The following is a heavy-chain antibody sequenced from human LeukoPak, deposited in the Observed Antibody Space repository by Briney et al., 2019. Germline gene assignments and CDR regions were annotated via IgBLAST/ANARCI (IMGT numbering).Heavy chain of an antibody. CDR2: ISSNGGST. CDR1: GFTFSSYA. Sequence: PGGSLRLSCAASGFTFSSYAMHWVRQAPGKGLEYVSAISSNGGSTYYANSVKGRFTISRDNSKNTLYLQMGSLRAEDMAVYYCARVAQGGYNDYWGQGTLVTVSS. D-gene: IGHD5-24*01. J-gene: IGHJ4*02. V-gene: IGHV3-64*01. CDR3: ARVAQGGYNDY.